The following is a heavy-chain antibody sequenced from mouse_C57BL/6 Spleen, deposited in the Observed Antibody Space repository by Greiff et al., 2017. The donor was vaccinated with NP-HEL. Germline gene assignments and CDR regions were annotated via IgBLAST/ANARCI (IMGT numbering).Heavy chain of an antibody. CDR3: ARTYSNWGYAMDY. D-gene: IGHD2-5*01. CDR2: IDPSDSYT. J-gene: IGHJ4*01. V-gene: IGHV1-69*01. CDR1: GYTFTSYW. Sequence: QVQLQQPGAELVMPGASVKLSCKASGYTFTSYWMHCVKQRPGQGLEWIGEIDPSDSYTNYNQKFKGKSTLTVDKSSSTAYMQLSSLTSEDSAVYYCARTYSNWGYAMDYWGQGTSVTVSS.